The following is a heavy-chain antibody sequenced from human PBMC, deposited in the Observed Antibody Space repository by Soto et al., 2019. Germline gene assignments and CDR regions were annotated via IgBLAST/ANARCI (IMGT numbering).Heavy chain of an antibody. Sequence: GGSLRLSCAASGFTFNNYGMHWVRQAPGKGLEWVALIWHDGSNKGYADSVKGRFTISRDNAKNSLYLQMNSLRAEDTALYYCARGHGTYYYDSSGYRDAFDIWGQGTMVTVSS. CDR1: GFTFNNYG. J-gene: IGHJ3*02. CDR3: ARGHGTYYYDSSGYRDAFDI. D-gene: IGHD3-22*01. V-gene: IGHV3-33*01. CDR2: IWHDGSNK.